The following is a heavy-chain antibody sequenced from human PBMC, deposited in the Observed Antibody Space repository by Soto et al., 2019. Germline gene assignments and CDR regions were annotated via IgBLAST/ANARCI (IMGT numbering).Heavy chain of an antibody. CDR3: AKDGLPGMRALAYNWFDP. J-gene: IGHJ5*02. V-gene: IGHV3-23*01. CDR1: GFTFSSYA. CDR2: ISGSGGST. Sequence: QTGGSLRLSCAASGFTFSSYAMSWVRQAPGKGLEWASAISGSGGSTYYADSVKGRFTISRDNSKNTLYLQMNSLRAEDTAVYYCAKDGLPGMRALAYNWFDPWGQGTLVTVSS.